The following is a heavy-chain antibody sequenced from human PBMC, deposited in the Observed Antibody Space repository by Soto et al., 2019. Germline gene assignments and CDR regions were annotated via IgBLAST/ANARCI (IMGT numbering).Heavy chain of an antibody. Sequence: SETLSLTCTVSGGSISSGGYYWSWIRQHPGKGLEWIGYIYYSGSTYYNPSLKSRVTISVDTSKNQFSLKLSSVTAADTAVYYCARDPTEYGDSLLSVWGKGTTVTVSS. V-gene: IGHV4-31*03. CDR2: IYYSGST. D-gene: IGHD4-17*01. CDR3: ARDPTEYGDSLLSV. J-gene: IGHJ6*04. CDR1: GGSISSGGYY.